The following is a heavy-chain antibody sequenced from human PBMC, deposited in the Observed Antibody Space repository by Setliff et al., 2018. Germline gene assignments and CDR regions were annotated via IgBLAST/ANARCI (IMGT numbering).Heavy chain of an antibody. D-gene: IGHD5-12*01. V-gene: IGHV5-51*01. Sequence: PGESLKISCKGSGYTFTTYWLGWVRQTPGKGLEWMGSIYPGDSDTRYRPSFQGQVTISADKSISTAYLQWSSLKASDIGIYYCARDSDSGYDYWGQGTLVTVSS. CDR3: ARDSDSGYDY. J-gene: IGHJ4*02. CDR2: IYPGDSDT. CDR1: GYTFTTYW.